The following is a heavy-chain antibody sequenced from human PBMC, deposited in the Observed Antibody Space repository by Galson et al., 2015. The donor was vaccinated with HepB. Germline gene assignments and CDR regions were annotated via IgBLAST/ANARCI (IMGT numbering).Heavy chain of an antibody. J-gene: IGHJ3*01. D-gene: IGHD4-17*01. CDR1: GVSVSSYY. CDR3: ARWAGDLKAFNL. CDR2: VHYTGRS. Sequence: LSLTCSVSGVSVSSYYWNWIRQSPEKGLEWIGYVHYTGRSKSDPSLKSRVTMSVDTSMNLFSLRLTSMTAADTAVYYCARWAGDLKAFNLWGQGTMVTVSA. V-gene: IGHV4-59*02.